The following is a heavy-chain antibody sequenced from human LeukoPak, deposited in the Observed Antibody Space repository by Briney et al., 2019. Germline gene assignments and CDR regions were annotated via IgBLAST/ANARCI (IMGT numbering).Heavy chain of an antibody. Sequence: ASVKISCKAFGYTFTSYDLDWVRQAAGQGLEWMGWMNPVSGNTGYAQKFQGRISMTRDASISTAYMELDSLRPDDTAVYYCARGRALPNATVAEWGQGTLVTVSS. V-gene: IGHV1-8*01. J-gene: IGHJ4*02. CDR2: MNPVSGNT. CDR3: ARGRALPNATVAE. CDR1: GYTFTSYD. D-gene: IGHD2-15*01.